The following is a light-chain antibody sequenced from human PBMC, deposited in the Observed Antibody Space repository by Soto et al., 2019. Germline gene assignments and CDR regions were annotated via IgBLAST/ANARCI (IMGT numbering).Light chain of an antibody. J-gene: IGLJ1*01. CDR1: SSDVGGYNY. CDR3: TSYAGGHNV. V-gene: IGLV2-8*01. CDR2: EVN. Sequence: QSALTQPPSASGSPGQSVTISCTGTSSDVGGYNYVSWYQQNPGKVPKLRIYEVNKRPSGVPDRFSGSKSGNTASLTVSGLQAEDEAGYYCTSYAGGHNVFGTGTKLTVL.